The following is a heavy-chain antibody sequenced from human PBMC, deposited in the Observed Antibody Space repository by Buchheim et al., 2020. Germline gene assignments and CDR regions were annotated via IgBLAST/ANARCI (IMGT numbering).Heavy chain of an antibody. J-gene: IGHJ4*02. CDR3: ARRRFGDVFDY. CDR2: IYYSGYT. Sequence: QVQLQESGPGLVKPSETLSLTCTVSGGSVSSASYYWSWIRQPPGKGLEWIGYIYYSGYTNYNPSLKSRVTISVDTSKNQFSLKLSSVTAADTAVYYCARRRFGDVFDYWGQGTL. CDR1: GGSVSSASYY. D-gene: IGHD3-10*01. V-gene: IGHV4-61*01.